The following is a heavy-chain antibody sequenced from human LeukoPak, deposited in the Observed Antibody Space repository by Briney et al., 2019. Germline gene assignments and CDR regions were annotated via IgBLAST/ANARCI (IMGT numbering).Heavy chain of an antibody. V-gene: IGHV4-39*01. CDR2: IYYSGST. J-gene: IGHJ4*02. CDR1: GGSISSSSYY. CDR3: ATRGGYSSSWTLDY. D-gene: IGHD6-13*01. Sequence: PSETLSLTCTVSGGSISSSSYYWGWIRQPPGKGLEWIGSIYYSGSTYYNPSLKSRVTISVDTSKNQFSLKLSSVTAADTAEYYCATRGGYSSSWTLDYWGQGTLVTVSS.